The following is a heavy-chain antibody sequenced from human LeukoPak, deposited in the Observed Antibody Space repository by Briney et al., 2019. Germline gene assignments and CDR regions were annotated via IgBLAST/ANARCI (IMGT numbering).Heavy chain of an antibody. CDR3: TTRSDFWRASDY. V-gene: IGHV3-15*01. J-gene: IGHJ4*02. Sequence: GGSLRLSCAASGLTFNNAWMSWVRQAPGKGLEWVGRIKRKTDGGTTDYAAPVKGRFTISRDDSKNILYLQMNSLKTEDTAVYYCTTRSDFWRASDYWGQGTLVTVSS. D-gene: IGHD3-3*01. CDR1: GLTFNNAW. CDR2: IKRKTDGGTT.